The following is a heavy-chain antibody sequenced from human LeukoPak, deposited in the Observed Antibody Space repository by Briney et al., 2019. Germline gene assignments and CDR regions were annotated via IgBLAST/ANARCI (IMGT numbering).Heavy chain of an antibody. CDR3: ARGSGYYDSSGYYNFDY. Sequence: ASVKVSCKASGYTFTGYYMHWVRQAPGQGLEWMGWVNPNSGGTKYAQKFQDRVTMTRDTSISTAYTELSRLRSDDTAVYYCARGSGYYDSSGYYNFDYWGQGTLVTVSS. V-gene: IGHV1-2*02. CDR1: GYTFTGYY. D-gene: IGHD3-22*01. J-gene: IGHJ4*02. CDR2: VNPNSGGT.